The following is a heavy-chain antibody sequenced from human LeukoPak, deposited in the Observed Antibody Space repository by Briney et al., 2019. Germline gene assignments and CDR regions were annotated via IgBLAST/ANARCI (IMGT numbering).Heavy chain of an antibody. CDR2: IYSGGST. CDR1: GFTVSSNY. CDR3: ARDRQGGDGFDP. V-gene: IGHV3-66*01. Sequence: PGGSLRLSCAASGFTVSSNYMSWVRQAPGKGLEWVSDIYSGGSTYHADSVKGRFTISRDNSKNTLYLQINSLRAEDTAVYYCARDRQGGDGFDPWGQGTLVTVSS. D-gene: IGHD3-10*01. J-gene: IGHJ5*02.